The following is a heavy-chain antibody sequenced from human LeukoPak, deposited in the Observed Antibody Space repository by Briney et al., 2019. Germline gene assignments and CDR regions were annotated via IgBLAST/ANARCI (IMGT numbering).Heavy chain of an antibody. J-gene: IGHJ6*03. CDR1: GFTFSDYY. CDR2: ISSSGSTI. D-gene: IGHD5-18*01. CDR3: ARVDGSYGYPYYYYYYYMDV. V-gene: IGHV3-11*01. Sequence: GGSLRLSCAASGFTFSDYYMSWIRQAPGKGLEWVSYISSSGSTIYYADSVKGRFTISRDNAKNSLYLQMNSLRAEDTAVYYCARVDGSYGYPYYYYYYYMDVWGKGTTVTISS.